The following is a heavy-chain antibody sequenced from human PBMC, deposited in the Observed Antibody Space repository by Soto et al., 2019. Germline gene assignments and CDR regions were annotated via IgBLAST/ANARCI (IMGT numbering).Heavy chain of an antibody. J-gene: IGHJ5*02. V-gene: IGHV4-59*08. CDR2: IYYSGST. CDR1: GVSISSYC. Sequence: PSEPLPLTSTVLGVSISSYCWSWIRQPPGKGLEWIGYIYYSGSTNYNPSLKSRVTISVDTSKNQFSLKLSSVTAADTAVYYCARHAGLRFSNWFDPWGQGTLVTVSS. CDR3: ARHAGLRFSNWFDP. D-gene: IGHD3-3*01.